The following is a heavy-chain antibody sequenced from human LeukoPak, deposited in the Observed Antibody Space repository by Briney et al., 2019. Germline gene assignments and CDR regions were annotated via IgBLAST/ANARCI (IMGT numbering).Heavy chain of an antibody. Sequence: GVSLRLSCAASGFTFTTYWMTWVRQATGKGLEWVSAIGTAGDTYYPGSVKGRFTISRENAKNSLYLQMNSLRAGDTAVYYCARSRSGVVADAFDIWGQGTMVTVSS. V-gene: IGHV3-13*01. CDR2: IGTAGDT. CDR1: GFTFTTYW. J-gene: IGHJ3*02. CDR3: ARSRSGVVADAFDI. D-gene: IGHD2-15*01.